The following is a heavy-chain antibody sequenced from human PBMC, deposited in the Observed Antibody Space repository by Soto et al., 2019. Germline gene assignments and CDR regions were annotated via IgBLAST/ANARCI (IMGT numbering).Heavy chain of an antibody. CDR2: ISSSGSTI. CDR3: ASWVRFGAFDI. V-gene: IGHV3-11*01. D-gene: IGHD3-10*01. Sequence: SGGSLRLSCAASGFTFSDYYMSWIRQAPGKGLEWVSYISSSGSTIYCADSVKGRFTISRDNAKNSLYLQMNSLRAEDTAVYYCASWVRFGAFDIWGQGTMVTVSS. J-gene: IGHJ3*02. CDR1: GFTFSDYY.